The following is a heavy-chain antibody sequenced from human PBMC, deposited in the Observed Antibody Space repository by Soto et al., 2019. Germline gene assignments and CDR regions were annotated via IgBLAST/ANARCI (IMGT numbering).Heavy chain of an antibody. Sequence: ELQLVESGGGLVQPGRSLRLSCAASGFTFDDYAMHWVRQAPGKGLEWVSCLSCSSGAIAYAESVRGRFTISRDKAKNSLYMQMNGLRPEHTALYYCANGLLKRERITMIVMVTPFDSWGQGTLLTACS. CDR2: LSCSSGAI. CDR3: ANGLLKRERITMIVMVTPFDS. V-gene: IGHV3-9*01. J-gene: IGHJ4*02. CDR1: GFTFDDYA. D-gene: IGHD3-22*01.